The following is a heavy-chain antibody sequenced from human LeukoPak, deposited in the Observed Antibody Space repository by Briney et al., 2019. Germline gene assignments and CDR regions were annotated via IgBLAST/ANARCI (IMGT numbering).Heavy chain of an antibody. CDR1: GFTFSDYS. J-gene: IGHJ4*02. Sequence: GGSLRLSCATYGFTFSDYSLSWVRQAPGKELEWVSSISSTGSYIYYADSVKGRFTISRDNAKNTLYLQMNSLRAEDTAVYCCARANYFDYWGQGTLVTVSS. CDR3: ARANYFDY. CDR2: ISSTGSYI. V-gene: IGHV3-21*01.